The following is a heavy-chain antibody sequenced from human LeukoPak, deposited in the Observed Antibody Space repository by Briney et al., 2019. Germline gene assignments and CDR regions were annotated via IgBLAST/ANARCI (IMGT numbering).Heavy chain of an antibody. V-gene: IGHV3-9*01. Sequence: GRSLRLSCAASGFTFDDYAMHWVRQAPGKGLEWVSGISWNSGSIGYADSVKGRFTISRDNAKNSLYLQMNSLRAEDTALYYCAKDPTRQWLAYYFDYWGQGTLVTVSS. CDR2: ISWNSGSI. CDR3: AKDPTRQWLAYYFDY. J-gene: IGHJ4*02. D-gene: IGHD6-19*01. CDR1: GFTFDDYA.